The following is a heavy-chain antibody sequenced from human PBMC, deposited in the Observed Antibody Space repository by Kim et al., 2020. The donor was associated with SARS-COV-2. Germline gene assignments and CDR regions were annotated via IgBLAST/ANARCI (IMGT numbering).Heavy chain of an antibody. V-gene: IGHV3-33*06. Sequence: GGSLRLSCAASGFTFSSYGMHWVRQAPGKGLEWVAVIWYDGSNKYYADSVKGRFTISRDNSKNTLYLQMNSLRAEDTAVYYCAKGVRDIVVVVAATEVTGGMDVWGQGTTVTVSS. CDR3: AKGVRDIVVVVAATEVTGGMDV. CDR2: IWYDGSNK. D-gene: IGHD2-15*01. CDR1: GFTFSSYG. J-gene: IGHJ6*02.